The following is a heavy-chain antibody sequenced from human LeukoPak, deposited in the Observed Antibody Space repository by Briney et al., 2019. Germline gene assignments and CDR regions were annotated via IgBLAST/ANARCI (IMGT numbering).Heavy chain of an antibody. J-gene: IGHJ4*02. D-gene: IGHD1-14*01. Sequence: PGGSLRLSCAASGFTFSSSWLHWVRQPPGEGPVWVSRINGDGSTINYADSVKGRFTISRDNAKNTMYLQMNSLRPEVTAVYYCARAGNFRFDYWGQGTLVTVSS. CDR3: ARAGNFRFDY. CDR1: GFTFSSSW. V-gene: IGHV3-74*01. CDR2: INGDGSTI.